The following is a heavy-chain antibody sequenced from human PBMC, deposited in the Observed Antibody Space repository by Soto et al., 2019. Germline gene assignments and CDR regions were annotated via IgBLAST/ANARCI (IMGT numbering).Heavy chain of an antibody. CDR2: IYHSGST. V-gene: IGHV4-4*02. J-gene: IGHJ4*02. CDR1: SGSISSSNW. Sequence: SETLSLTCAVSSGSISSSNWWSWVRQPPGKGLEWIGEIYHSGSTNYNPSLKSRVTISVDKSKNQFSLKLSSVTAADTAVYYCASFWRDYGDYYDYWGQGTLVTVSS. CDR3: ASFWRDYGDYYDY. D-gene: IGHD4-17*01.